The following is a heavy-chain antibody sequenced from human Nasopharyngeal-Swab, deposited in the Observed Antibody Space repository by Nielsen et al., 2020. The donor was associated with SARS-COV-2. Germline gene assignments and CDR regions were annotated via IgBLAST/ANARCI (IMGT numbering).Heavy chain of an antibody. CDR3: AKAEGSNNNYYYGMDV. Sequence: WIRQPPGKGLEWVSAISGSGGSTYYADSVKGRFTISRDNSKNTLYLQMNSLRAEDTAVYYCAKAEGSNNNYYYGMDVWGQGTTVTVSS. V-gene: IGHV3-23*01. J-gene: IGHJ6*02. CDR2: ISGSGGST. D-gene: IGHD1/OR15-1a*01.